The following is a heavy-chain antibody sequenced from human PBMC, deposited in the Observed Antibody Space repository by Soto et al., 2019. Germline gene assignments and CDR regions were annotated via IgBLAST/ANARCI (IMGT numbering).Heavy chain of an antibody. CDR1: GYSFAGYW. Sequence: RESLKISCKGSGYSFAGYWITWVRQKPGKGLEWMGRIDPSDSQTYYSPSFRGHVTISVTKSITTVFLQWSSLRASDTAMYYCAIQIYDSDTGPNFQYYFDSWGQGTPVTVSS. D-gene: IGHD3-22*01. CDR2: IDPSDSQT. V-gene: IGHV5-10-1*01. CDR3: AIQIYDSDTGPNFQYYFDS. J-gene: IGHJ4*02.